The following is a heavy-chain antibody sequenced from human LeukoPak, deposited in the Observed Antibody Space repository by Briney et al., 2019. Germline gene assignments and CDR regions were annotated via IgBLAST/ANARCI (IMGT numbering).Heavy chain of an antibody. J-gene: IGHJ5*02. V-gene: IGHV4-34*01. CDR1: GFSFGDYA. D-gene: IGHD3-10*01. CDR3: ARGLLATMVRGVKTPSFDP. CDR2: INHSGST. Sequence: GSLRLSCTTSGFSFGDYAFSWVRQAPGRGLEWIGEINHSGSTNYNPSLKSRVTISVDTSKNQFSLKLSSVTAADTAVYYCARGLLATMVRGVKTPSFDPWGQGTLVTVSS.